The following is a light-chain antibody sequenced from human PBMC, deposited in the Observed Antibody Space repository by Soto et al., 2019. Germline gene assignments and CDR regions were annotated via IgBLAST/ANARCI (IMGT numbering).Light chain of an antibody. V-gene: IGKV1-9*01. CDR2: SAS. Sequence: DVQLTQSPPVLSASVGDTVTITRRASQALSNYLAWYQQKPGKAPDLLTYSASTLQSGVPSRFSGSGSETEFSLTIRALQPEDFATYYCQQLSRYPLTFGGGTKVDI. J-gene: IGKJ4*01. CDR1: QALSNY. CDR3: QQLSRYPLT.